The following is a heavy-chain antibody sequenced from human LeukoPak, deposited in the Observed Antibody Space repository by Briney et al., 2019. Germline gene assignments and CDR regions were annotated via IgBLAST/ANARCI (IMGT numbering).Heavy chain of an antibody. Sequence: GASVKVSCKASGYTFTSYDINWVRQATGQGLEWMGWISAYNGNTNYAQKLQGRVTMTTDTSTSTAYMELRSLRSDDTAVYYCARDRRRYQLPLDAFDIWGQGTMVTVSS. V-gene: IGHV1-18*01. J-gene: IGHJ3*02. D-gene: IGHD2-2*01. CDR2: ISAYNGNT. CDR3: ARDRRRYQLPLDAFDI. CDR1: GYTFTSYD.